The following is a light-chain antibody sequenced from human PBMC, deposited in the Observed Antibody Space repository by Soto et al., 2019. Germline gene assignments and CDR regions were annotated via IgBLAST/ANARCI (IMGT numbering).Light chain of an antibody. V-gene: IGKV1-5*01. CDR2: DAS. J-gene: IGKJ1*01. CDR1: QSLSGW. CDR3: QQYNSYPWT. Sequence: DIQMTQSPATLSASVGDRVTITCRASQSLSGWLAWYQQKPGKAPKLLIYDASSLESGVPSRFSGSGSGTDFALTISSLQPDDFATYYCQQYNSYPWTFGKGTKVEIK.